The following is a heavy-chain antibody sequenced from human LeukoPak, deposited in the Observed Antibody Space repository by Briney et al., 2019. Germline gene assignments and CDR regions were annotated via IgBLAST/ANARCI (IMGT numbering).Heavy chain of an antibody. V-gene: IGHV3-7*01. CDR2: INPDGSQK. Sequence: GGSLRLSCEASGFTFSGNWMSWVRQAPGKGLEWVASINPDGSQKLYVDSVKGRFTISRDNTKGSLYLQMNSLGAEDTAMYYCAKLLGTATTYDSWGQETRVTVSS. CDR3: AKLLGTATTYDS. CDR1: GFTFSGNW. D-gene: IGHD5-24*01. J-gene: IGHJ4*02.